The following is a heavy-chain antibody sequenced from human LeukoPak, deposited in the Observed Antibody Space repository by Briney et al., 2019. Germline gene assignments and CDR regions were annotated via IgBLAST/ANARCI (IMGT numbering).Heavy chain of an antibody. V-gene: IGHV1-2*02. CDR2: INPNSGVT. Sequence: GASVKVSCKASGYTFTGYYMHGVRQAPGQGLEWMGWINPNSGVTNHAQKFQGRVTMTTDTSTNTAYMELRGLRSDDTAVYYCARGQYTSSWYDWFDPWGQGTLVTVSS. D-gene: IGHD6-13*01. CDR3: ARGQYTSSWYDWFDP. CDR1: GYTFTGYY. J-gene: IGHJ5*02.